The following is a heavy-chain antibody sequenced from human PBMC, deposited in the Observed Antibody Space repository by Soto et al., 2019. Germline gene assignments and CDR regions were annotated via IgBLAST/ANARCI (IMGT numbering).Heavy chain of an antibody. CDR2: ISAYNGNT. J-gene: IGHJ5*02. CDR1: GYTFTSYG. Sequence: ASVKVSCKASGYTFTSYGISWVRQAPGQGLEWMGWISAYNGNTNYAQKLQGRVTMTTDTSTSTAYMELRSLRSDDTAVYYCAREGGVYSSSWYYWFDPWGQGTLVTVSA. CDR3: AREGGVYSSSWYYWFDP. V-gene: IGHV1-18*01. D-gene: IGHD6-13*01.